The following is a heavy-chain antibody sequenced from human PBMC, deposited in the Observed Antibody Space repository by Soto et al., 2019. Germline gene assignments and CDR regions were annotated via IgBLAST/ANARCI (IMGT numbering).Heavy chain of an antibody. Sequence: QVQLVESGGGVVQPGRSLRLSCAASGFTFSSYGMHWVRQAPGKGLEWVAVISYDGSNKYYADSVKGRFTISRDNSKKTSDPQRNGLRGGEPAGYYWAKGGGGGYDVDYWGQGTLVTVSS. V-gene: IGHV3-30*18. CDR2: ISYDGSNK. CDR3: AKGGGGGYDVDY. J-gene: IGHJ4*02. D-gene: IGHD5-12*01. CDR1: GFTFSSYG.